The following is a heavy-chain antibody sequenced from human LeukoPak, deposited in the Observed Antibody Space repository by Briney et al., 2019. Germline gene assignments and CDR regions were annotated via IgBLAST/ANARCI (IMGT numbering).Heavy chain of an antibody. CDR2: ISANNGNR. V-gene: IGHV1-18*01. CDR1: GYTFTNYG. J-gene: IGHJ4*02. D-gene: IGHD3-16*02. Sequence: ASVKVSCKASGYTFTNYGISWVRQAPGQGLDWMGWISANNGNRNYAQKLQDRVSMTTDTSTSTAYMELSSLRSEDTAVYYCARDLMVPPYYDYVWGSYPGNWGQGTLVTVSS. CDR3: ARDLMVPPYYDYVWGSYPGN.